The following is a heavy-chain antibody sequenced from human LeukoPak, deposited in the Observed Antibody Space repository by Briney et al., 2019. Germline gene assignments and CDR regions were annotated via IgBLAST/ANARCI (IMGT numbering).Heavy chain of an antibody. Sequence: SHTLFLTCTVTXGYIXSXXXXXTXXXEPXXKXLXWIVHIXYSGSTYDSPSLKSRLTISVDTSKNQFSLKLSSVTAADTAVYYCASYDTLTPRYVNYWGQGTLVTVS. CDR3: ASYDTLTPRYVNY. V-gene: IGHV4-30-4*01. CDR2: IXYSGST. J-gene: IGHJ4*02. D-gene: IGHD3-9*01. CDR1: XGYIXSXXXX.